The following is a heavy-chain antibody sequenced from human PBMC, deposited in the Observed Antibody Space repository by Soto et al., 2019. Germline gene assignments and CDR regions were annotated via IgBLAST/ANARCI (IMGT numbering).Heavy chain of an antibody. CDR2: ISAYNGNT. CDR3: ARESGSSGWYSLYYYYCYGMDV. CDR1: GYTFTSYG. Sequence: ASVKVSCKASGYTFTSYGISWVRQAPGQGLEWMGWISAYNGNTNYAQKLQGRVTMTTDTSTSTAYMELRSLRSDDTAVYYCARESGSSGWYSLYYYYCYGMDVWGQGTTVTVSS. J-gene: IGHJ6*02. V-gene: IGHV1-18*01. D-gene: IGHD6-19*01.